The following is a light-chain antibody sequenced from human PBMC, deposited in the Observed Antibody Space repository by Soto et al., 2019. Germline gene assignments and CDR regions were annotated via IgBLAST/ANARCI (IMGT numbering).Light chain of an antibody. CDR1: NSDVGKYDF. Sequence: QSALTQPASVSGTPGQSITISCTGTNSDVGKYDFFSWYQHYPDKAPKFIIYEVNKRPSGVSHRFSGSKSGSTAALTISGRQAEDEAHYYCCSYTSSETVVFGGGTKVTVL. J-gene: IGLJ3*02. CDR2: EVN. CDR3: CSYTSSETVV. V-gene: IGLV2-23*02.